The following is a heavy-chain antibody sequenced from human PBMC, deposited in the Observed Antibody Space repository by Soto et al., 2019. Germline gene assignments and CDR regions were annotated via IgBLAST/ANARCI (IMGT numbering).Heavy chain of an antibody. J-gene: IGHJ4*02. CDR2: INSDGSST. CDR1: GFTFSSYW. D-gene: IGHD5-18*01. Sequence: GGSLRLSCAASGFTFSSYWMHWVRQAPGKGLVWVSRINSDGSSTSYADSVKGRFTITRDNAKNTLYLQMNSLRAEDTAVYYCARVRGYSYAGYFDYWGQGTLVTVSS. CDR3: ARVRGYSYAGYFDY. V-gene: IGHV3-74*01.